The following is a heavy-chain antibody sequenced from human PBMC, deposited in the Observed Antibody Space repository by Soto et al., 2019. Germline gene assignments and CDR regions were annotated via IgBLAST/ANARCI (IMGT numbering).Heavy chain of an antibody. CDR1: GYTVTSYA. CDR3: ARGPGGPDGPGDY. D-gene: IGHD2-15*01. J-gene: IGHJ4*02. V-gene: IGHV1-3*01. Sequence: QVQLVQSGAEVKKHGASVKVSCKASGYTVTSYAMQWVRQPPEQRLEWMGWINAGNGNTKYSQKFQGRVTITRDTSASTAYMELSSLRSEDTAVYYCARGPGGPDGPGDYWGQGTLVTVSS. CDR2: INAGNGNT.